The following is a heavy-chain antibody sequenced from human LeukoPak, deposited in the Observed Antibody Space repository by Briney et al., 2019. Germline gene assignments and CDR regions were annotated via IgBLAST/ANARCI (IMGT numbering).Heavy chain of an antibody. D-gene: IGHD6-13*01. Sequence: SETLSLTCTVSGGSISSYYWSWIRQPAGKGLEWIGRIYTSGSTNYNPSLKSRVTISADTSRNQFSLKVSSVSAADTAVYYCARAYSSSWYWNWFDPWGQGTLVTVSS. V-gene: IGHV4-4*07. CDR1: GGSISSYY. CDR2: IYTSGST. CDR3: ARAYSSSWYWNWFDP. J-gene: IGHJ5*02.